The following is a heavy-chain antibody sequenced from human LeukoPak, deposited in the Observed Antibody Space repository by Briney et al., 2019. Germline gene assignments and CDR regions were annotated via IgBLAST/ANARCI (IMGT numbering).Heavy chain of an antibody. CDR3: ASLHWPGLEYSSSSVWFDS. CDR2: ISAYNGNT. Sequence: ASVKVSCKASGYTFTSYGISWVRQAPGQGLEWMGWISAYNGNTNYAQKLQGRVTMTTDTSTSTAYMELRSLRSDDTAVYYCASLHWPGLEYSSSSVWFDSWGQGTLVTVSS. CDR1: GYTFTSYG. D-gene: IGHD6-6*01. J-gene: IGHJ5*01. V-gene: IGHV1-18*01.